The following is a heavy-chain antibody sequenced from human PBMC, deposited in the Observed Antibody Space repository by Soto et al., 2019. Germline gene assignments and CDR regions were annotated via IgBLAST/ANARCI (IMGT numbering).Heavy chain of an antibody. V-gene: IGHV4-39*01. CDR3: ARHLPYCGDDCYSLDY. Sequence: PSEALSLTCSVSGGSISSGGYSWSWIRQPQGTGLEWIGKINHSGSTNYNPSLKSRVTISVDTSKNQFSLNLSSVTAADTAVYYCARHLPYCGDDCYSLDYWGQGTLVTVSS. CDR2: INHSGST. D-gene: IGHD2-21*02. J-gene: IGHJ4*02. CDR1: GGSISSGGYS.